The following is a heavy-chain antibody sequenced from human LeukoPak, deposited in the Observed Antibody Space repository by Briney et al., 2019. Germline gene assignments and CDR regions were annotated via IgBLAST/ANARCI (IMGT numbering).Heavy chain of an antibody. CDR3: ARQEYCSGGSCYTWFDP. J-gene: IGHJ5*02. Sequence: GESLKISCKGSGYSINNYWIGWVRQMPGKGLEWVGIIYPADSDIRYSPSFQGQVTISADKSISTAYLQWSSLKASDTAMYYCARQEYCSGGSCYTWFDPWGQGTLVTVSS. D-gene: IGHD2-15*01. CDR1: GYSINNYW. V-gene: IGHV5-51*01. CDR2: IYPADSDI.